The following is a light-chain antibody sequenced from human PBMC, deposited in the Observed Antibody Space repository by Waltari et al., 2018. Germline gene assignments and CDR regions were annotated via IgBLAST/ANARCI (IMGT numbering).Light chain of an antibody. Sequence: DIVMTQSPASLAVSLGERATINCKSSNSVLYSPNQKNYLAWYQQKPGQHPNLLIYWASTREAGVPDRFRGSGSGTNFTLTISSLQAEDVAVYYCQQHYTAPVTFGQGTKLEI. J-gene: IGKJ2*01. CDR3: QQHYTAPVT. CDR1: NSVLYSPNQKNY. V-gene: IGKV4-1*01. CDR2: WAS.